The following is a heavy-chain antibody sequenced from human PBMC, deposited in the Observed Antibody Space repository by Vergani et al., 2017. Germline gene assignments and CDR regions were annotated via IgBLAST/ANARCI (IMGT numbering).Heavy chain of an antibody. CDR2: IYYSGST. J-gene: IGHJ4*02. V-gene: IGHV4-39*01. CDR1: GGSISSGSYY. D-gene: IGHD5-12*01. Sequence: QVQLQESGPGLVKPSQTLSLTCTVSGGSISSGSYYWGWIRQPPGKGLEWIGSIYYSGSTYYNPSLKSRVTISVDTSKNQFSLKLSSVTAADTAVYYCARQNRGAYERAGTIDYWGQGTLVTVSS. CDR3: ARQNRGAYERAGTIDY.